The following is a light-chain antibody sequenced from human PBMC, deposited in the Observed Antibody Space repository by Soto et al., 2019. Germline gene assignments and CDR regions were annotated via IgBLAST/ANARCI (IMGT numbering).Light chain of an antibody. Sequence: DIQMTQSPSTLSASVGDRVTITCRASQSISSWVAWYQQKPGKAPKLLIYKASSLESGVPSRFSGSGSGTEFTLTITNLQPDDFATYYCQQYSTYWTFGQGTNVEIK. CDR1: QSISSW. J-gene: IGKJ1*01. V-gene: IGKV1-5*03. CDR3: QQYSTYWT. CDR2: KAS.